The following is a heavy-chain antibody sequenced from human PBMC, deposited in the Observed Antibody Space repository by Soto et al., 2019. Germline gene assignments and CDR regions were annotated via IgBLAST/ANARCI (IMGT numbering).Heavy chain of an antibody. D-gene: IGHD6-6*01. V-gene: IGHV2-5*02. CDR3: AVLIEFRSSYFFDY. CDR1: GFSLSTSGVG. CDR2: IYWDDDN. J-gene: IGHJ4*02. Sequence: SGPTLVNPTQTLTLTCTFSGFSLSTSGVGVGWIRQPPGKALEWLALIYWDDDNRYSPSLQSRLTITKDTSKNQVVLTMTNMDPVDTATYYCAVLIEFRSSYFFDYCGQGTLVTVYS.